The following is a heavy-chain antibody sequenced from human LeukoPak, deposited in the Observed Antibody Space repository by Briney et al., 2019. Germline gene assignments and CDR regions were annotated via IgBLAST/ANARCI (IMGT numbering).Heavy chain of an antibody. CDR1: GYTFTGYY. J-gene: IGHJ5*02. CDR3: ARGRNIAVAGTRWFDP. D-gene: IGHD6-19*01. Sequence: ASVKVSCKASGYTFTGYYMHWVRQAPGQGLEWMGWINPNSSGTNYAQKFQGRVTMTRDTSISTAYMELSRLRSDDTAVYYCARGRNIAVAGTRWFDPWGQGTLVTVSS. V-gene: IGHV1-2*02. CDR2: INPNSSGT.